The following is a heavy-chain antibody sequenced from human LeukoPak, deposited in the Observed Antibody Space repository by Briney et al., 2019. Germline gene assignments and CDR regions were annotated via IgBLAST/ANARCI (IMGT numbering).Heavy chain of an antibody. CDR1: GFTFSSYS. CDR2: ISSSSSYI. D-gene: IGHD2-2*01. CDR3: ARGYCSSTSCYPYCMDV. J-gene: IGHJ6*03. V-gene: IGHV3-21*01. Sequence: TGGSLRLSCAASGFTFSSYSMDWVRQAPGKGLEWVSSISSSSSYIYYADSVKGRFTISGDNAKNSLYLQMNSLRAEDTAVYYCARGYCSSTSCYPYCMDVWGKGTTVTISS.